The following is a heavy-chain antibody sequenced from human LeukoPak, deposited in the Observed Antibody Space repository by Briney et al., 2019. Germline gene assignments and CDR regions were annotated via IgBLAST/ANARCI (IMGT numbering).Heavy chain of an antibody. CDR1: GFTFSTYI. CDR2: ISSSSSYI. CDR3: ARRLKTAVTSYYFDS. J-gene: IGHJ4*02. V-gene: IGHV3-21*01. Sequence: GGSLRLSCAASGFTFSTYIMNWVRQSPGKGLEWVSSISSSSSYIYYPDSVKGRFTISRDNAKNSLYLQMNSLRAEDTAVYFCARRLKTAVTSYYFDSWGQGTLVTVSS. D-gene: IGHD4-17*01.